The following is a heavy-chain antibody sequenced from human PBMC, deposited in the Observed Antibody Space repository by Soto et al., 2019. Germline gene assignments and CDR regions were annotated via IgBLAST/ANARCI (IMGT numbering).Heavy chain of an antibody. D-gene: IGHD5-12*01. CDR3: VRGNTGYGNFDS. J-gene: IGHJ4*02. V-gene: IGHV3-74*01. CDR1: GFSFSCFW. CDR2: MFTDVSTT. Sequence: GGSLRLSCAASGFSFSCFWMHWVRQAPGKGLVWVSRMFTDVSTTYYADSVKGRFTISRDNAKSTLYLQMNSLRDEDTAVYYCVRGNTGYGNFDSWGQGTLVTVSS.